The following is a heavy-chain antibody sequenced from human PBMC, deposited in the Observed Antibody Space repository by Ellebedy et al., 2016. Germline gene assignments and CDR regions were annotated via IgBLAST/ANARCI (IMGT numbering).Heavy chain of an antibody. CDR2: ISGSGGST. V-gene: IGHV3-23*01. Sequence: GESLKISCAASGFTFSSYAMSWVRQAPGKGLEWVSAISGSGGSTYYADSVKGRFTISRDNSKNTLYLQMNSLRAEDTAVYYCAKDSGSSPYWGQGTLVTVSS. D-gene: IGHD1-26*01. CDR3: AKDSGSSPY. J-gene: IGHJ4*02. CDR1: GFTFSSYA.